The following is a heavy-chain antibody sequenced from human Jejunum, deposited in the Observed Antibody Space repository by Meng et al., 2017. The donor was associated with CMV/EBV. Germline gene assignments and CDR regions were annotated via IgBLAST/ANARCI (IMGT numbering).Heavy chain of an antibody. CDR1: GFIFSSYW. CDR2: IKQDGSER. Sequence: ASGFIFSSYWLGWVRQAPGKGLEWVANIKQDGSERYYVDSVKGRFTISRDNAKNSLYLQMDSLRAEDTAVYYCAREGAVRQVQLDSWGQGTLVTVSS. V-gene: IGHV3-7*01. CDR3: AREGAVRQVQLDS. J-gene: IGHJ5*01. D-gene: IGHD3-10*01.